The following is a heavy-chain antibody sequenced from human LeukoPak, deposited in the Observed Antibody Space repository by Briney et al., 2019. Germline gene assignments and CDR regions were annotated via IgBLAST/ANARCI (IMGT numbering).Heavy chain of an antibody. Sequence: SVKVSCTASGGTFSSYAISWVRQAPGQGLEWMGGIIPIFGTANYAHKFQGRVTITADKSTSTAYMELSSLRSEDTAVYYCAREGGYYDYVWGSDRFDYWGQGALFTVSS. D-gene: IGHD3-16*02. CDR3: AREGGYYDYVWGSDRFDY. V-gene: IGHV1-69*06. CDR1: GGTFSSYA. CDR2: IIPIFGTA. J-gene: IGHJ4*02.